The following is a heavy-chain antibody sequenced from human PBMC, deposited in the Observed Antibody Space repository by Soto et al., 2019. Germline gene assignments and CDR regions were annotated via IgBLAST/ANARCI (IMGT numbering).Heavy chain of an antibody. CDR1: GGIFTNYV. CDR3: ARGRSDGYILDY. CDR2: IIPIFGTT. D-gene: IGHD5-12*01. J-gene: IGHJ4*01. Sequence: VQLVQSGAEVKQPGSSVKVSCKASGGIFTNYVFNWVRQAPGQGLEWMGGIIPIFGTTHYAQNFQGRVTITADKSTSTAYMELASLRSEDTAVYYCARGRSDGYILDYWGHGTLVTVSS. V-gene: IGHV1-69*06.